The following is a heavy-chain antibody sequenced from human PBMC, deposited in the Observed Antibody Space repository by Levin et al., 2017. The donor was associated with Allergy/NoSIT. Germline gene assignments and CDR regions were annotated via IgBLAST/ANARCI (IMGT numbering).Heavy chain of an antibody. CDR3: ARIDYNILTGYHY. CDR1: GGSFSGYY. J-gene: IGHJ4*02. Sequence: SETLSLTCAVYGGSFSGYYWNWIRQPPGKGLEWIGEINHIGSTNYNPSLKSRVTISVDTSKNQFSLKLSSVTAADTAVYYCARIDYNILTGYHYWGQGTLVTVSS. D-gene: IGHD3-9*01. CDR2: INHIGST. V-gene: IGHV4-34*01.